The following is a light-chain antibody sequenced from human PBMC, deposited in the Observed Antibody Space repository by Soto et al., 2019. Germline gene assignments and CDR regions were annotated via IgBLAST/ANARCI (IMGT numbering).Light chain of an antibody. J-gene: IGLJ1*01. Sequence: QSALTQPRSVSGSPGQSVTISCTGTSSDVGVYNYVSWYQQYPGKAPKIMIYDVSKRPSGVPDRFSGSKSDNTASLTISGLQAEDEADYYCCSYAGSHTFVFGIGTKVNV. CDR3: CSYAGSHTFV. CDR2: DVS. V-gene: IGLV2-11*01. CDR1: SSDVGVYNY.